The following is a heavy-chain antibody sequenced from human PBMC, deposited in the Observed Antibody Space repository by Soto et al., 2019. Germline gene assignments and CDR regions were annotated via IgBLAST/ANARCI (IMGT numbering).Heavy chain of an antibody. V-gene: IGHV3-30*19. CDR3: ARWGTTGGLDV. J-gene: IGHJ1*01. D-gene: IGHD3-16*01. Sequence: QVQLVESGGGVVQPGTSLRLSCVGSGFTFRSYVIHWVRQAPGKGLEWVALTSYDGSGKYYDDSVRGRFTISRDNSRNTVDLQMDSLRLEDTALYYCARWGTTGGLDVWGQGTLVSVSS. CDR1: GFTFRSYV. CDR2: TSYDGSGK.